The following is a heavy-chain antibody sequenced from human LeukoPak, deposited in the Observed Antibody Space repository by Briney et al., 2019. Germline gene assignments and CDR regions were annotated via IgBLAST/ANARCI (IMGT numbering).Heavy chain of an antibody. V-gene: IGHV1-2*02. CDR1: GYTFTGYY. CDR3: ARGGRATQDYFYYMDV. J-gene: IGHJ6*03. Sequence: ASVKVSCKASGYTFTGYYVHWVRQAPGQGLDWMGWINPNNGGTNYAQKFQGGVTMTRDTSIGTAYMELTSLTSDDTALYYCARGGRATQDYFYYMDVWGKGTMVTVSS. CDR2: INPNNGGT. D-gene: IGHD3-16*01.